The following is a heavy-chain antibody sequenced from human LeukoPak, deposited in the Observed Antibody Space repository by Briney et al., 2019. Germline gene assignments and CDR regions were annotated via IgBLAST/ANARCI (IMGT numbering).Heavy chain of an antibody. Sequence: GGSLRLSCAASGFTFSNYYMSWIRQAPGNGLEWVSYIISSGSTIYYADSVKGRFTISRDKAKNSLYLQMNSLRAEDTAVYYCARDRKGYSYGYDYYYYGMDVWGQGTTVTVSS. D-gene: IGHD5-18*01. J-gene: IGHJ6*02. CDR3: ARDRKGYSYGYDYYYYGMDV. CDR1: GFTFSNYY. CDR2: IISSGSTI. V-gene: IGHV3-11*01.